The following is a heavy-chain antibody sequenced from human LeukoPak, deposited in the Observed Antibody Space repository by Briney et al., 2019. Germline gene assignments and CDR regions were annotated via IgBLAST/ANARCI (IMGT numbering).Heavy chain of an antibody. Sequence: GGSLRLSCAASGFTFSTYAMHWVRQAPGKGLEWVAVISYDGPNKFYADSVKGRFTISRDNSKNTLYLQMNSLRAEDTAVYYCARALAGATTVDYWGQGTLVTVSS. CDR3: ARALAGATTVDY. V-gene: IGHV3-30*04. J-gene: IGHJ4*02. CDR1: GFTFSTYA. D-gene: IGHD1-26*01. CDR2: ISYDGPNK.